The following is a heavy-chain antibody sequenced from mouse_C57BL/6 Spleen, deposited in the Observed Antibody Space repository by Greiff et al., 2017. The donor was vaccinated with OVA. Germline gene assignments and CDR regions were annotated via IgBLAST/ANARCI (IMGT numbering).Heavy chain of an antibody. CDR3: ARRARYDYFDY. CDR2: INPYNGDT. V-gene: IGHV1-20*01. Sequence: EVQLQQSGPELVKPGDSVKISCKASGYSFTGYFMNWVMQSHGKSLEWIGRINPYNGDTFYNQKFKGKATLTVDKSSSTAHMELRSLTSEDSAVYYCARRARYDYFDYWGQGTTLTVSS. D-gene: IGHD2-3*01. CDR1: GYSFTGYF. J-gene: IGHJ2*01.